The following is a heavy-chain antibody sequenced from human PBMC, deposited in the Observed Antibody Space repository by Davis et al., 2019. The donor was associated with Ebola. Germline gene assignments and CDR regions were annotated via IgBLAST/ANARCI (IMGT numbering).Heavy chain of an antibody. CDR1: GGTLSSYA. J-gene: IGHJ4*02. V-gene: IGHV1-69*05. D-gene: IGHD4-17*01. Sequence: SSVTVSCQASGGTLSSYAISWVRQAPGQGLEWMGGIIPIFGTANYAPKFQGRVTITRDMSTSTSHLDLSNLRPEDTAVYYCAASAGTVGKFDYWGQGTLVSVSS. CDR2: IIPIFGTA. CDR3: AASAGTVGKFDY.